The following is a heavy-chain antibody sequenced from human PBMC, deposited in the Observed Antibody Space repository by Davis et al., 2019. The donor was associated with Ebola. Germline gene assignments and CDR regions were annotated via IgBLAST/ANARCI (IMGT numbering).Heavy chain of an antibody. V-gene: IGHV4-34*01. D-gene: IGHD5-18*01. CDR1: GASFSGYF. CDR2: INHSGSA. J-gene: IGHJ5*01. CDR3: ARGLAMGWFDS. Sequence: MPSETLSPTCAVHGASFSGYFWSWIRQLPGRGLEWIGEINHSGSANYNPSLKSRVTISVDTSKNQFSLKVTSVTAADTAVYYCARGLAMGWFDSWGQGTLVTVSS.